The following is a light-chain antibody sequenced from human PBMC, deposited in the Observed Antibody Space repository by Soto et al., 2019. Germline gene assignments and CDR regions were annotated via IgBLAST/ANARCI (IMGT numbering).Light chain of an antibody. V-gene: IGKV3-11*01. CDR3: QQRSEWRT. CDR1: QSVSGF. CDR2: DAS. Sequence: ELVLTQSPATLSLSPGARATLSCRASQSVSGFLAWFQQRPGQAPSLLIYDASKRATGIPARFSGSGFGTEYTLTISSLEPEDFAVDDCQQRSEWRTFGQGTKVDIK. J-gene: IGKJ1*01.